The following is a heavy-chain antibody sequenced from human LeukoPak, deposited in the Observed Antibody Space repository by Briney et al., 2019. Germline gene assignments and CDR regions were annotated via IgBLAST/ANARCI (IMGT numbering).Heavy chain of an antibody. CDR1: GGSISSYY. J-gene: IGHJ6*02. CDR2: IYYSGST. Sequence: SQTLSLTCTVSGGSISSYYWSWIRQPPGKGLEWIGYIYYSGSTNYNPSLKSRVTISVDTSKNQFSLKLSSVTAADTAVYYCARSSGSTYYYGMDVWGQGTTVTVSS. CDR3: ARSSGSTYYYGMDV. V-gene: IGHV4-59*01. D-gene: IGHD2-2*01.